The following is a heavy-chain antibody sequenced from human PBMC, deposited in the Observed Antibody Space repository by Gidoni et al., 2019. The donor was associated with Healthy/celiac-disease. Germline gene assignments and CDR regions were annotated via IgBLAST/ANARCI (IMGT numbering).Heavy chain of an antibody. Sequence: EVQLFEFGGGLVQPGGYLRLSCAASGFTFSSYAMSWVRQAPGKGLEGISAISGSGSSTYYADSVKGRFTISRDNSKNTLYLQMNSLRAEDTAVYYCAKDRGYSYHWGQGTLVTVSS. CDR2: ISGSGSST. V-gene: IGHV3-23*01. J-gene: IGHJ5*02. CDR3: AKDRGYSYH. D-gene: IGHD5-18*01. CDR1: GFTFSSYA.